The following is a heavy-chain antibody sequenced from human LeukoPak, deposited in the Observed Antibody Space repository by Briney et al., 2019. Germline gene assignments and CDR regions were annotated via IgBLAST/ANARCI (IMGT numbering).Heavy chain of an antibody. V-gene: IGHV3-23*01. CDR2: ISSSGGST. Sequence: GGSLRLSCAASGFTFASCAMSWVRQAPGKRLEWASSISSSGGSTYYADSVKGRFTISRDNSKNTLYLQVNSLRAEDTAVYYCAKSLAAARDYWGQGTLVTVSS. CDR3: AKSLAAARDY. CDR1: GFTFASCA. D-gene: IGHD6-13*01. J-gene: IGHJ4*02.